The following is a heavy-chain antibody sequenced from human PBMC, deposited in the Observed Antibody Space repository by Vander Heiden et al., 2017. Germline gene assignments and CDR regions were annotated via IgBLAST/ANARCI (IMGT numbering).Heavy chain of an antibody. CDR1: GYTFTHYF. CDR3: TRADCGSDGYPHCTFDV. D-gene: IGHD2-21*02. Sequence: QAQLVQSGAEVRKPGSSVRVSCKASGYTFTHYFMHWVRQAPGQGLEWMGGINPIDGNTNYARKCRVRITVTRDKSTTTVFLELSSLRYADTDVYYCTRADCGSDGYPHCTFDVCVQGTMV. V-gene: IGHV1-46*01. J-gene: IGHJ3*01. CDR2: INPIDGNT.